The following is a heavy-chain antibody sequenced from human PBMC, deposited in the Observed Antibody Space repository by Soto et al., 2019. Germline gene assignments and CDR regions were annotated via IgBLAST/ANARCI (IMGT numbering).Heavy chain of an antibody. J-gene: IGHJ4*02. Sequence: EVQLVESGGGLVQPGGSLRLSCAASGFTFSSYAMHWVRQAPGKGLEYVSVINSNGGSTDYANSVKGRFTISRDNSKNTLYLQMGSLRAEDMAVYYCARTSGYAFDYWGRGTLVTGS. CDR3: ARTSGYAFDY. CDR1: GFTFSSYA. V-gene: IGHV3-64*01. D-gene: IGHD5-12*01. CDR2: INSNGGST.